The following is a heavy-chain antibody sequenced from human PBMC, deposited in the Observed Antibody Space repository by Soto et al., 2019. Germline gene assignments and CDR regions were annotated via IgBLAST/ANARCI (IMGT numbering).Heavy chain of an antibody. V-gene: IGHV1-18*01. J-gene: IGHJ4*02. CDR1: GYTFRNYG. Sequence: QVQLVQSGAEVKKPGASMKVSCRASGYTFRNYGVTWVRQAPGQGLEWMGWVSAFNGDRNYAQKFQGRVTMTTDTSTSTAYMELRSLRSDDTAVYYCARTPGGGSYSSFWGQGTLVTVSA. CDR2: VSAFNGDR. D-gene: IGHD1-26*01. CDR3: ARTPGGGSYSSF.